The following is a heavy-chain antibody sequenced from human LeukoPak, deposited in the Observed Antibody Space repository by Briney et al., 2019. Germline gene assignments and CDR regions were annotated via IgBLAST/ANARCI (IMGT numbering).Heavy chain of an antibody. D-gene: IGHD5-18*01. J-gene: IGHJ4*02. CDR3: ARDGTAMENVFDY. CDR2: IYYSGST. Sequence: SETLSLTCTVSGGSISSYYWSWIRQPPGKGLEWIGYIYYSGSTNYNPSLKSRVTISVDTSKNQFSLKLSSVTAADTAVYYRARDGTAMENVFDYWGQGTLVTVSS. CDR1: GGSISSYY. V-gene: IGHV4-59*01.